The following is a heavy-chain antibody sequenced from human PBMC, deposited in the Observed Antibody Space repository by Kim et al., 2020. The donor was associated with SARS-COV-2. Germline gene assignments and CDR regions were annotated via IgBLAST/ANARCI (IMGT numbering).Heavy chain of an antibody. D-gene: IGHD2-2*01. J-gene: IGHJ6*02. Sequence: GGSLRLSCVASGFTVSSNYMSWVRQAPGKGLEWVSVIYSGGSTYYADSVKGRFTISRHNSKNTLYLQMNSLRAEDTAVYYCTGRVVVVPAAMRGYYGMDVWGQGTTVTVSS. CDR1: GFTVSSNY. CDR2: IYSGGST. CDR3: TGRVVVVPAAMRGYYGMDV. V-gene: IGHV3-53*04.